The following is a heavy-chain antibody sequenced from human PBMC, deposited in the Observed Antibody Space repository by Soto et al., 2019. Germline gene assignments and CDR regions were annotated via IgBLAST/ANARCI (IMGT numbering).Heavy chain of an antibody. CDR1: GYTFTSYG. CDR3: AREELLGYCSGGSCYWDYGMDG. Sequence: ASVKVSCKASGYTFTSYGISWVRQAPGQGLEWMGWISAYNGNTNYAQKLQGRVTMTTDTSTSTAYMELRSLRSDDTAVYYCAREELLGYCSGGSCYWDYGMDGWGQGTLVTVSS. V-gene: IGHV1-18*01. CDR2: ISAYNGNT. J-gene: IGHJ6*02. D-gene: IGHD2-15*01.